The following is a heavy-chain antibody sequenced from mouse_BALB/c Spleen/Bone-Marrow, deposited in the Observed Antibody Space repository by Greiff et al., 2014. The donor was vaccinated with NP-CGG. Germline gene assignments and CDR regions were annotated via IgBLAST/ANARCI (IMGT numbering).Heavy chain of an antibody. CDR3: ARDVGYGNYFVY. CDR1: GFTFSDFY. D-gene: IGHD2-10*02. Sequence: EVKLEESGGGLVQPGDSLRLSCATFGFTFSDFYMEWVRQPPGKRLEWIAASRNKAKYYTTEYSASVKGRFIVSRDTSQSVLYLQMNALRAEDTAIYYCARDVGYGNYFVYWGQGTLVTVSA. J-gene: IGHJ3*01. CDR2: SRNKAKYYTT. V-gene: IGHV7-1*02.